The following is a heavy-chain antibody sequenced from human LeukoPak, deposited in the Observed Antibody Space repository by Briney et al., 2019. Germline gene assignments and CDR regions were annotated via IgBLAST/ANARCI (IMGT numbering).Heavy chain of an antibody. V-gene: IGHV3-21*01. CDR1: GFTFSSYS. D-gene: IGHD5-18*01. Sequence: GGSLRLSCAASGFTFSSYSMNWVSQAPGKGLEWVSSISSSSSYIYYADSVKGRFTISRDNAKNSLYLQMNSLRAEDTAVYYCARGREYSYPPRRERALYYMDVWGKGTTVTVSS. J-gene: IGHJ6*03. CDR2: ISSSSSYI. CDR3: ARGREYSYPPRRERALYYMDV.